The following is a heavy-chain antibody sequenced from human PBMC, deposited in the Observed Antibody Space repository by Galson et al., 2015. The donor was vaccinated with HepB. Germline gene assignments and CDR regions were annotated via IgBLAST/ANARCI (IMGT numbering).Heavy chain of an antibody. D-gene: IGHD2-21*02. Sequence: SLRLSCAASGFTFSNAWMSWVRQAPGKGQEWVGRIKSKTDDGTTDYAAPVKGRFTISRDDSKNTLYLQMNSLKTEDTAVYYCTLGVVVTAGGGYWGQGTLVTVSS. CDR2: IKSKTDDGTT. J-gene: IGHJ4*02. V-gene: IGHV3-15*01. CDR3: TLGVVVTAGGGY. CDR1: GFTFSNAW.